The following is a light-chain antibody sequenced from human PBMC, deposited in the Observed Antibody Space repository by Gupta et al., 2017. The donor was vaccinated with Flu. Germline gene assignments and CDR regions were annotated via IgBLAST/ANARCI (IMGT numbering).Light chain of an antibody. CDR2: SAS. Sequence: DMQMTQSPSSLYGSLGDRISITCRASEDINTYLNWYQQRPGESPKLLVYSASTLQGGVPSRFSGSGSGKDFTRTIARLQPGDFATYYCQQTYTMPPTFGQGTKL. CDR3: QQTYTMPPT. CDR1: EDINTY. V-gene: IGKV1-39*01. J-gene: IGKJ2*01.